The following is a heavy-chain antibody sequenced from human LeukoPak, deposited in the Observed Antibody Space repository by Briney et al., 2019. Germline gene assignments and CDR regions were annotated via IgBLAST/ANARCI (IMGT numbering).Heavy chain of an antibody. D-gene: IGHD3-22*01. V-gene: IGHV3-33*01. J-gene: IGHJ4*02. CDR1: GFPFSSYG. CDR3: ARDREVFHYDGSDY. CDR2: IWSVGGAE. Sequence: PGGSLRLSCVASGFPFSSYGMHWVRQAPGKGLEWVAVIWSVGGAEYYADSVKGRFTISRDNSRNTLYLQMNSLRAEDTAVYYCARDREVFHYDGSDYWGQGTLVTVSS.